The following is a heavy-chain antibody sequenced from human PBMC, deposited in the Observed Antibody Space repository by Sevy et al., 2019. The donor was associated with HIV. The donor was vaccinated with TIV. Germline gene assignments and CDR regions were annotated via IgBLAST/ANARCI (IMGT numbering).Heavy chain of an antibody. CDR3: ARAKAATFDY. V-gene: IGHV6-1*01. D-gene: IGHD6-25*01. CDR2: TYRRSKWSN. Sequence: SQTLSLTCAISGDSVSSNSVTWNWIRQSPSRGLPWLGRTYRRSKWSNDYAASLKSRITVKPDTSKNQFSLQLNSVTPEDTAVYYCARAKAATFDYWCQGTLVTVSS. J-gene: IGHJ4*02. CDR1: GDSVSSNSVT.